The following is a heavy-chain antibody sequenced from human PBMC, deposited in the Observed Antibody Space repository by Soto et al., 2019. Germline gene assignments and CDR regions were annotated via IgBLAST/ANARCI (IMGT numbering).Heavy chain of an antibody. CDR3: ERVGGAPPNPYYFDY. J-gene: IGHJ4*02. CDR2: IIPIFGTA. V-gene: IGHV1-69*13. Sequence: ASVTGDWKAAGGAFSSYAISWVRQDNGQGLEWMGGIIPIFGTANYAQKFQGRVTITADESTSTAYMELSSLRSEDTAVYYCERVGGAPPNPYYFDYWGQGTLVTVSS. CDR1: GGAFSSYA.